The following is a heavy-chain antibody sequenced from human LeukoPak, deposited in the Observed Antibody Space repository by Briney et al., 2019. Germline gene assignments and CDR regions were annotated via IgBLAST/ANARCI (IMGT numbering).Heavy chain of an antibody. Sequence: PSETLSLTCAVYGGSFSGYYWSWIRQPPGKGLEWIGEINHSGSTNYNPSLKSRVTISVDTSKNQFSLKLSSVTAADPAVYYCARYGGLRSDYWGQGTLVTVSS. D-gene: IGHD4-17*01. CDR3: ARYGGLRSDY. J-gene: IGHJ4*02. CDR2: INHSGST. CDR1: GGSFSGYY. V-gene: IGHV4-34*01.